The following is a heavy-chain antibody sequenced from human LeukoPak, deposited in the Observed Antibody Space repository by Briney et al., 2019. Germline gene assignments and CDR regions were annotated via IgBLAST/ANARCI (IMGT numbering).Heavy chain of an antibody. Sequence: PSETLSLTCAVSDYSITSDYYWGWIRQPPGKGLEWIGSIYHSGSTYYNPSLKSRVTISVDTSKNQFSLKLTSVTAADTAVYYCAREGSTSGTNWFDPWGKGTLVTVSS. V-gene: IGHV4-38-2*02. CDR2: IYHSGST. D-gene: IGHD3-10*01. CDR1: DYSITSDYY. CDR3: AREGSTSGTNWFDP. J-gene: IGHJ5*02.